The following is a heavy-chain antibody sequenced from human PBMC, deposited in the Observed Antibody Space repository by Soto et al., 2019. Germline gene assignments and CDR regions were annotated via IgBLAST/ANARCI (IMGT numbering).Heavy chain of an antibody. CDR2: IYYSGST. V-gene: IGHV4-59*01. Sequence: QVQLQESGPGLVKPSETLSLTCTVSGGSISSYYWSWIRQPPGKGLEWIGYIYYSGSTNYNPSLKSRVPISVDPSKNQFSLKLSSVTAADTAVYYCASGGRAAAGTTHYYYGMDVWGQGTTVTVSS. CDR1: GGSISSYY. D-gene: IGHD6-13*01. J-gene: IGHJ6*02. CDR3: ASGGRAAAGTTHYYYGMDV.